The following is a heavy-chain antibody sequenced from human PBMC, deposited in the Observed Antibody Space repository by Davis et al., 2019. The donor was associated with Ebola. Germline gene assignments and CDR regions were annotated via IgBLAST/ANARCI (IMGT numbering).Heavy chain of an antibody. CDR2: IKTNGDGGTV. J-gene: IGHJ6*02. Sequence: GESLKISCVASGFTFSNAWMAWVRQAPGKGLEWVGRIKTNGDGGTVAYAAAVKGRFTISRDDTEQTLYLEMSSLKNEDTAVYYCTTDPGMMITFGGVVAHYGMDVRGQGTTVTVSS. V-gene: IGHV3-15*01. D-gene: IGHD3-16*02. CDR3: TTDPGMMITFGGVVAHYGMDV. CDR1: GFTFSNAW.